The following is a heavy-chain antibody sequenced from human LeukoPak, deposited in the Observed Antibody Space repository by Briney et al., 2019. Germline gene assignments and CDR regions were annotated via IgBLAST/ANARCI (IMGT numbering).Heavy chain of an antibody. CDR1: GFTFSTYG. CDR3: ARDTTRWLQPEV. CDR2: LSSGGINK. J-gene: IGHJ4*02. D-gene: IGHD5-24*01. V-gene: IGHV3-30*03. Sequence: GGSLRLSCAASGFTFSTYGIHWVRQAPGKGLEWVGLLSSGGINKHYADSVKGRFIISRDNSMNTLYLQMSSLRAEDTAVYYCARDTTRWLQPEVWGQGTLVTVSS.